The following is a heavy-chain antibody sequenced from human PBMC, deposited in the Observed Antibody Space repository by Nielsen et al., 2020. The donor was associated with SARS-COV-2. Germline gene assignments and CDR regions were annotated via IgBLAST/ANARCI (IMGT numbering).Heavy chain of an antibody. V-gene: IGHV1-46*01. D-gene: IGHD6-13*01. Sequence: ASVKVSCKASGYTFTSYYMHWVRQASGQGLEWMGIINPSGGSTSYAQKFQGRVTMTRDTSTSTVYMELSSLRSEDTAVYYCAGSIAAVNWFDPWGQGTLVTVSS. J-gene: IGHJ5*02. CDR1: GYTFTSYY. CDR2: INPSGGST. CDR3: AGSIAAVNWFDP.